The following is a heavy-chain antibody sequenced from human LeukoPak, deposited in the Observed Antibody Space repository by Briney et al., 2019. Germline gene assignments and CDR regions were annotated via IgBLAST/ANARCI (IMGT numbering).Heavy chain of an antibody. J-gene: IGHJ4*02. CDR1: GYTFTGYY. CDR2: INPNSGGT. D-gene: IGHD5-24*01. Sequence: ASVKVSCKASGYTFTGYYLHWVRQAPGQGLEWMGWINPNSGGTDYAQKFQGRVTMTTDTSTSTAYMELRSLRSDDTAVYYCARDVGSRDGYNSDYWGQGTLVTVSS. V-gene: IGHV1-2*02. CDR3: ARDVGSRDGYNSDY.